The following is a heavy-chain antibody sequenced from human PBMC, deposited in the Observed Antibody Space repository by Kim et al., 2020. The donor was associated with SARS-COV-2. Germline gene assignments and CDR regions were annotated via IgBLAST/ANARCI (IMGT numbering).Heavy chain of an antibody. CDR3: ASLQALSAAAGTGVYYYYGMDV. Sequence: GGSLRLSCAASGFTFSSYSMNWVRQAPGKGLEWVSSISSSSSYIYYADSVKGRFTISRDNAKNSLYLQMNSLRAEDTAVYYCASLQALSAAAGTGVYYYYGMDVWGQGTTVTVSS. CDR1: GFTFSSYS. CDR2: ISSSSSYI. D-gene: IGHD6-13*01. V-gene: IGHV3-21*01. J-gene: IGHJ6*02.